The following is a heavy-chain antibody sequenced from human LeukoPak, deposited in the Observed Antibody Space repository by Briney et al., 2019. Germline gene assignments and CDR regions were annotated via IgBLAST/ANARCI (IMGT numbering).Heavy chain of an antibody. CDR3: ARDLQGEADY. CDR2: IIPIFGTA. V-gene: IGHV1-69*05. Sequence: SVKVSSKASGGTFSSYAISWVRQAPGQGLEWMGRIIPIFGTANYAQKFQGRVTITTDESTSTAYMELSSLRSEDTAVYYCARDLQGEADYWGQGSLVTVSS. J-gene: IGHJ4*02. CDR1: GGTFSSYA.